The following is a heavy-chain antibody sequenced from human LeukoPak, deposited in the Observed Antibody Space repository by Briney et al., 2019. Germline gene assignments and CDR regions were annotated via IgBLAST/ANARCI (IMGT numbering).Heavy chain of an antibody. J-gene: IGHJ5*02. CDR1: GDSISRYY. V-gene: IGHV4-4*07. CDR3: ARDSGTTGEVKFDP. Sequence: PSETLSLTCTVSGDSISRYYWSWIRQPAGTALEWIGRIYTSGTITYNPSLKSRVTMSVDTSKNQFSLKLSSVTAADTAVYYCARDSGTTGEVKFDPWGQGTLVTVSS. CDR2: IYTSGTI. D-gene: IGHD3-10*01.